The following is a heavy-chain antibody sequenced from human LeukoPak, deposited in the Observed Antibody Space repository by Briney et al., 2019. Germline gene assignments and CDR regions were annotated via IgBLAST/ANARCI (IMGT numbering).Heavy chain of an antibody. CDR2: INNDGSST. CDR3: ARVSSGFDY. Sequence: QPGGSLRLSCAVSGFTSSSYWMHWVRQDPGKGLVWVSLINNDGSSTSYADSVKGRFTISRDNAKNTLYLQMNSLRAEDTAVYYCARVSSGFDYWGQGTLVTVSS. J-gene: IGHJ4*02. CDR1: GFTSSSYW. D-gene: IGHD3-10*01. V-gene: IGHV3-74*01.